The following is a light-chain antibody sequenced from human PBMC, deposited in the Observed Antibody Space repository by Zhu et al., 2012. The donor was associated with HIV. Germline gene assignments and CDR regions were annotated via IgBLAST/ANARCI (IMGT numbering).Light chain of an antibody. CDR1: ETVNVY. V-gene: IGKV1-39*01. Sequence: DIQMTQSPSSLSASVGDRVTITCRASETVNVYLNWYQKKAGKPPRLLIYGASKLHSGVPSRFSGSGSGTDFTLTIDNLRPDDFATYYCQQSYTTPRSFGQGTKVEI. CDR2: GAS. J-gene: IGKJ1*01. CDR3: QQSYTTPRS.